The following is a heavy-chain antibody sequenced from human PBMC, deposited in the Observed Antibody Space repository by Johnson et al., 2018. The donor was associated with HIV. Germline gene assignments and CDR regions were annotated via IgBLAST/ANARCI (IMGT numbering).Heavy chain of an antibody. CDR2: IFSVGDV. Sequence: VQLVESVGCLVQPGGSLRLSCAASGITVGTNYMIWGRQAPGKGLEWVSVIFSVGDVYYADSVKGRFTISRENSKNKVYLQMNSLIPEDTAVYYCERDGRDLVTRGSFDVWGQGTVVTVSS. CDR3: ERDGRDLVTRGSFDV. CDR1: GITVGTNY. D-gene: IGHD3-9*01. J-gene: IGHJ3*01. V-gene: IGHV3-66*02.